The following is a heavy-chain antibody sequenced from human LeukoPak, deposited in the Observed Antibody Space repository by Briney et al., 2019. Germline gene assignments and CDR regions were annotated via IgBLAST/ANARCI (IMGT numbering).Heavy chain of an antibody. D-gene: IGHD4-11*01. CDR1: GFTFSDYS. CDR2: IGLSSRNT. CDR3: ARDSDYSFDY. J-gene: IGHJ4*02. V-gene: IGHV3-48*02. Sequence: GGSLRLSCVASGFTFSDYSMNWVRQAPGKGPEWLSYIGLSSRNTFYAESVEGRFTISSDNAKNSLYLQMNSLRDEDTAVYYCARDSDYSFDYWGQGTLVTVSS.